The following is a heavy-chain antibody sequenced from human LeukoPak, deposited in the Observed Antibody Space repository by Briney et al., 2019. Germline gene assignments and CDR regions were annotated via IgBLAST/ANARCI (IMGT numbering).Heavy chain of an antibody. CDR2: IIPIFGTA. D-gene: IGHD3-10*01. J-gene: IGHJ3*02. CDR3: ARDRVIAPSRENAFDI. Sequence: ASVKVSCKASGGTFSSYAISWVRQAPGQGLEWMGGIIPIFGTANYAQKFQGRVTITADESTSTAYMELSSLRSEDTAVYCCARDRVIAPSRENAFDIWGQGTMVTVSS. CDR1: GGTFSSYA. V-gene: IGHV1-69*01.